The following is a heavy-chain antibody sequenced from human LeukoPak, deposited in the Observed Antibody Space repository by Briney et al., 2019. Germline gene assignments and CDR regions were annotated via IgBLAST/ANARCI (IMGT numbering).Heavy chain of an antibody. CDR1: GFTFSSYS. CDR2: INSDGSST. J-gene: IGHJ2*01. V-gene: IGHV3-74*01. D-gene: IGHD4-17*01. Sequence: GGSLRLSCAASGFTFSSYSMNWVRQAPGKGLVWVSRINSDGSSTSYADSVKGQFTIFRDNAKNTLYLQMNSLRAEDTAVYYCARDRYGDYWYFDLWGRGTLVTVSS. CDR3: ARDRYGDYWYFDL.